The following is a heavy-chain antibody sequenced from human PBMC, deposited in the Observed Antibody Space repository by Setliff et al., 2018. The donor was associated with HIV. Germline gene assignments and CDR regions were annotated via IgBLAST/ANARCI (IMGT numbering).Heavy chain of an antibody. CDR1: GGSFSSFA. D-gene: IGHD5-18*01. CDR2: IIPIFGTA. Sequence: GASVKVSCKVSGGSFSSFAISWVRQAPGQGLEWMGGIIPIFGTANYAQKFQGRVTITADKSTSTAYMELSSLRSEDTAVYYCARDYPRLGYSYGPNYFDYWGQGTLVTVSS. V-gene: IGHV1-69*06. J-gene: IGHJ4*02. CDR3: ARDYPRLGYSYGPNYFDY.